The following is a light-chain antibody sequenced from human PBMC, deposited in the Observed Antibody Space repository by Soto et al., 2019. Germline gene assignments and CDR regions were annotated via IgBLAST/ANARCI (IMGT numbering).Light chain of an antibody. V-gene: IGLV2-14*01. CDR3: RSYTSSSTLV. CDR2: DSS. J-gene: IGLJ2*01. Sequence: QSALTQPASVSGSPGKSITISCTGTSSDVGDYNYVSWYQQHPGKAPKLMIYDSSHRPSGVSNRFSGSKSGNTASLTISGLQDEDEADYCCRSYTSSSTLVFGGGTKLTVL. CDR1: SSDVGDYNY.